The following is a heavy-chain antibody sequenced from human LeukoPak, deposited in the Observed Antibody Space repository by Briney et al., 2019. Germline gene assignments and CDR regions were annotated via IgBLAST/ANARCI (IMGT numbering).Heavy chain of an antibody. Sequence: PGGSLRLSXAASGFTFSSYEMNWVRQAPGKGLEWVSYISSSGSTIYYADSVKGRFTISRDNAKNSLYLQMNSLRAEDTAVYYCARERDTSWIQLSYYYYYYMDVWGKGTTVTVSS. CDR2: ISSSGSTI. J-gene: IGHJ6*03. V-gene: IGHV3-48*03. CDR3: ARERDTSWIQLSYYYYYYMDV. D-gene: IGHD5-18*01. CDR1: GFTFSSYE.